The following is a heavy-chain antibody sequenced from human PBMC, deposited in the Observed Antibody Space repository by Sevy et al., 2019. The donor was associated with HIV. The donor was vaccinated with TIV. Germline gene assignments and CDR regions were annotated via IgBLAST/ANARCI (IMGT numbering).Heavy chain of an antibody. V-gene: IGHV4-61*02. Sequence: SETLSLTCTVSGGSISSGSYYWSWIRQPAGKGLEWIGRIYTSGSTNYNPSLKSRVTISVDTSKNQFSLRLSSVTAADTAVYYWARDNSLRVTALANYYYYYMDVWGKGTTVTVSS. CDR2: IYTSGST. CDR3: ARDNSLRVTALANYYYYYMDV. CDR1: GGSISSGSYY. J-gene: IGHJ6*03. D-gene: IGHD2-21*02.